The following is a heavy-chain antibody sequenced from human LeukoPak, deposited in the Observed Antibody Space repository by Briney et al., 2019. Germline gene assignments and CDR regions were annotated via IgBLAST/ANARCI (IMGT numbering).Heavy chain of an antibody. J-gene: IGHJ6*03. CDR3: ARGPGGRSGYHPLEDYYYYYYMDV. CDR2: INAYNGNT. CDR1: GYTFTRNG. Sequence: ASVKVSCKASGYTFTRNGMYWVRQAPGQGLEWMGWINAYNGNTKYAQKFQGRVTMTTDTSASTAYMEPRSLKADDTAVYYCARGPGGRSGYHPLEDYYYYYYMDVWGKGTKVTVSS. V-gene: IGHV1-18*01. D-gene: IGHD3-22*01.